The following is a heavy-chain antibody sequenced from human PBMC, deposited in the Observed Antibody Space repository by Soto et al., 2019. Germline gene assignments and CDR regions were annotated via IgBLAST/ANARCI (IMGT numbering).Heavy chain of an antibody. D-gene: IGHD3-9*01. CDR3: ARDQLRYFDWLFYDY. J-gene: IGHJ4*02. Sequence: ASVKVSCKXSGYTFTSYGISWVRQAPGQGLEWMGWISAYNGNTNYAQKLQGRVTMTTDTSTSTAYMELRSLRSDDTAVYYCARDQLRYFDWLFYDYWGQGTLVTVSS. CDR1: GYTFTSYG. V-gene: IGHV1-18*01. CDR2: ISAYNGNT.